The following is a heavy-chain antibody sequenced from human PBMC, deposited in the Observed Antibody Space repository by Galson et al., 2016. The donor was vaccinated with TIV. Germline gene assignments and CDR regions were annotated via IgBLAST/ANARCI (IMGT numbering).Heavy chain of an antibody. CDR2: IDPSGGGT. Sequence: SVKVSCKASGYTFTNYYFHWVRQAPGHGLEWMGVIDPSGGGTTYAQKFQARVTMTRDTSATTVYMDLSSLESEDTAVYYCTRDLGRRREYWGQGTLVTVSS. CDR3: TRDLGRRREY. CDR1: GYTFTNYY. D-gene: IGHD1-26*01. J-gene: IGHJ4*02. V-gene: IGHV1-46*01.